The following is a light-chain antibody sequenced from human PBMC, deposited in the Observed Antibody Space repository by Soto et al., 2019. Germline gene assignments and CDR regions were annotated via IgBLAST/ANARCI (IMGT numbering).Light chain of an antibody. Sequence: DIVMTQSPDSLAVSLGERATINCKSSQSVLYSSNNKNYLAWYQQKPGQPPKLLIYWASTRESGVPDRFSGSGSGTDFPLTIISLQAEDVAVYYCQQYYSTPWTFGQGTKVEIK. V-gene: IGKV4-1*01. CDR2: WAS. CDR3: QQYYSTPWT. J-gene: IGKJ1*01. CDR1: QSVLYSSNNKNY.